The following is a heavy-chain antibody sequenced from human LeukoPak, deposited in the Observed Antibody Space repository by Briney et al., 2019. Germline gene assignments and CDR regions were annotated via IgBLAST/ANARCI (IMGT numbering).Heavy chain of an antibody. CDR1: GYTFTGYY. D-gene: IGHD6-19*01. Sequence: ASVKVSCKASGYTFTGYYMHWVRQAPGQGLEWMGWINPNSGGTNYAQKFQGWVTMTRDTSISTAYMELSRLRSDDTAVYYCARSLLSSGWYSAFDIWGQGTMVTVSS. CDR2: INPNSGGT. V-gene: IGHV1-2*04. J-gene: IGHJ3*02. CDR3: ARSLLSSGWYSAFDI.